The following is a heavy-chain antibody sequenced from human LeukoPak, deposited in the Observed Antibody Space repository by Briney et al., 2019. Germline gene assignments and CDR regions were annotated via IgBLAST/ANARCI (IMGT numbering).Heavy chain of an antibody. J-gene: IGHJ4*02. D-gene: IGHD6-13*01. Sequence: GRSLRLSCAASGFTFSNFAMTWVRQAAGKGLEWVSSIVGSSSTYYADSLKGRFTISRDNAKNSLYLQMNSLRAEDTAVYYCARIGAGSSRDYWGQGTLVTVSS. CDR3: ARIGAGSSRDY. V-gene: IGHV3-21*01. CDR1: GFTFSNFA. CDR2: IVGSSST.